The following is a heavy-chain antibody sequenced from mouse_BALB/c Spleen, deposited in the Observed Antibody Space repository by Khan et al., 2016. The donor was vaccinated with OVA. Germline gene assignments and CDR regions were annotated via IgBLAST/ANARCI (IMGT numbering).Heavy chain of an antibody. Sequence: QVQLQQSGAELVRPGSSVKISCKASGYAFSRYWMNWVKQRPGQGPEWIGQIYPGDGDSNYNGKFRDQATLTADKSSSTAYIQLNSLSSEDSAVYFCARGYGYWYFDVWGAGTTVTVSS. D-gene: IGHD2-2*01. J-gene: IGHJ1*01. V-gene: IGHV1-80*01. CDR1: GYAFSRYW. CDR3: ARGYGYWYFDV. CDR2: IYPGDGDS.